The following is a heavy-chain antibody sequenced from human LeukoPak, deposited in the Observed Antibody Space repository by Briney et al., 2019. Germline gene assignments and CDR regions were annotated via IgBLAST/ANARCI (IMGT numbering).Heavy chain of an antibody. V-gene: IGHV4-34*01. D-gene: IGHD2-2*01. CDR1: GGSFSGYY. J-gene: IGHJ6*02. CDR2: INHSGST. CDR3: ARGFYCSSTSCYFRWARNGMDV. Sequence: PSETLSLTCAVYGGSFSGYYWSWIRQPPGKGLEWIGEINHSGSTNYNPSLKSRVTISVDTSKNQFSLKLSSVTAADTAVYYCARGFYCSSTSCYFRWARNGMDVWGQGTTVTVSS.